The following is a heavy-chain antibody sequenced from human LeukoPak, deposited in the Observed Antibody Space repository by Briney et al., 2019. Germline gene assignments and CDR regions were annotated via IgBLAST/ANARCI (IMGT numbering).Heavy chain of an antibody. CDR3: AKDLSYSYDI. CDR1: GSTINTFG. V-gene: IGHV3-30*02. D-gene: IGHD2-15*01. J-gene: IGHJ3*02. Sequence: PGGSLRLSCIVSGSTINTFGFHWFRQAPGKGPEWLAFIGHDGNYKHYGDSVRGRFTISRDNSKNTVYLEMDSLRADDTALYRCAKDLSYSYDIWGQGTKVTASS. CDR2: IGHDGNYK.